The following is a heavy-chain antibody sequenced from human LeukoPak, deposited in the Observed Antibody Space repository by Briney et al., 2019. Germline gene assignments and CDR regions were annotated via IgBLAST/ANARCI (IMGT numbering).Heavy chain of an antibody. D-gene: IGHD4-17*01. V-gene: IGHV1-69*13. CDR2: IIPVFGSA. Sequence: ASVKVSCKASGGTFSNYVISWVRQAPGQGLDWMGGIIPVFGSATYAQRFQDKVTITADESTNTAYMELSSLTSDDTALYYCARNERYGDTRPYHFDYWGQGTLVTVSS. CDR1: GGTFSNYV. CDR3: ARNERYGDTRPYHFDY. J-gene: IGHJ4*02.